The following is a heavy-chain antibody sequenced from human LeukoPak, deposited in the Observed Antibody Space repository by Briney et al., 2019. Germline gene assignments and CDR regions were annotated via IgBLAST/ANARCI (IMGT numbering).Heavy chain of an antibody. D-gene: IGHD2-2*02. CDR3: ATDIPPGDY. Sequence: GGSLRLSCAASGFTFNIDGMSWVRQAQGKGLEWVSAISGSGGSTYYADSVKGRFTMSRDNSKNTLYLQMNSLRAEDTAVYYCATDIPPGDYWGQGTLVTVSS. V-gene: IGHV3-23*01. J-gene: IGHJ4*02. CDR2: ISGSGGST. CDR1: GFTFNIDG.